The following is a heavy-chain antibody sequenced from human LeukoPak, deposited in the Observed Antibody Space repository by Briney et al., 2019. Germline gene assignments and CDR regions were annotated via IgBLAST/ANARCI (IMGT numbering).Heavy chain of an antibody. D-gene: IGHD3-22*01. V-gene: IGHV3-48*03. CDR1: GFTFSSYE. Sequence: GGSLRLSCAASGFTFSSYEMNWVRQAPGKGLEWVSYISSSGSTIYYADSVKGRFTISRDNAENSLYLQMNSLRAVDTAVYYCARYDSSGYRPDYWGQGTLVTVSS. CDR3: ARYDSSGYRPDY. CDR2: ISSSGSTI. J-gene: IGHJ4*02.